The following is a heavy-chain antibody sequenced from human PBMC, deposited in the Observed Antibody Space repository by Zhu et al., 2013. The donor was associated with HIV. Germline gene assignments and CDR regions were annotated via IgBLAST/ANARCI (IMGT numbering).Heavy chain of an antibody. CDR3: ARGHSALPYYYGSGSYYNWFDP. V-gene: IGHV4-34*01. D-gene: IGHD3-10*01. J-gene: IGHJ5*02. CDR1: GGSFSGYY. CDR2: INHSGST. Sequence: QVQLQQWGAGLLKPSETLSLTCAVYGGSFSGYYWSWIRQPPGKGLEWIGEINHSGSTNYNPSLKSRVTISVDTSKNQLSLKLSSVTAADTAVYYCARGHSALPYYYGSGSYYNWFDPWGQGTLVTVSS.